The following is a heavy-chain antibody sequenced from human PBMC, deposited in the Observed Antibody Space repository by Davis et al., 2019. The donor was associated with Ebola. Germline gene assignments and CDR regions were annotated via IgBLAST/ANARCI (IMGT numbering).Heavy chain of an antibody. J-gene: IGHJ4*02. V-gene: IGHV3-53*01. D-gene: IGHD6-6*01. CDR3: ARDLGSSTDY. CDR1: GIIVSSNH. CDR2: FYSRGAI. Sequence: GESLKISCAASGIIVSSNHMSWVRQAPGKGLEWVSTFYSRGAIYYADSVKGRFTISRVNSKNTVLLQMSSLRAEDTAIYYCARDLGSSTDYWGQGTLVTVSS.